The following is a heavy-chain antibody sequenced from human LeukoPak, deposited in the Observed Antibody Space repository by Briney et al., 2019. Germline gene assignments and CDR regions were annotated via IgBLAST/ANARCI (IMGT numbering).Heavy chain of an antibody. CDR3: ARDLRPSSSWYEYYYYGMDV. V-gene: IGHV3-66*01. J-gene: IGHJ6*02. CDR2: IYSGGST. Sequence: PGGSLRLSCAASGFTVSSNYMSWVRQAPGKGLEWVSVIYSGGSTYYADSVKGRFTISRDNSRNTLYLQMNSLRAEDTAVYYCARDLRPSSSWYEYYYYGMDVWGQGTTVTVSS. D-gene: IGHD6-13*01. CDR1: GFTVSSNY.